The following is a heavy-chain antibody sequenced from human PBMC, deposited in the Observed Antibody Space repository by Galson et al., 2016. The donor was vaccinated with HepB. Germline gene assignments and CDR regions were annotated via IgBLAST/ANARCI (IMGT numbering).Heavy chain of an antibody. J-gene: IGHJ6*02. CDR3: ARPLPNVGYGMDV. CDR1: GFTVSTNY. V-gene: IGHV3-53*04. D-gene: IGHD2-15*01. Sequence: SLRLSCAATGFTVSTNYMSWVRQAPRKGLEWVSVIYGVGSTTYADSVQGRFTISRHNSKNTLYLQMNSLRAEDTAVYYCARPLPNVGYGMDVWGQGTTVTVSS. CDR2: IYGVGST.